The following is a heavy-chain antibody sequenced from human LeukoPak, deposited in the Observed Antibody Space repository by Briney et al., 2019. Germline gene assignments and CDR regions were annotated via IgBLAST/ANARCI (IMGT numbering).Heavy chain of an antibody. J-gene: IGHJ4*02. D-gene: IGHD6-6*01. CDR1: GGSISSGSYY. V-gene: IGHV4-61*02. CDR3: ATGSSYFDY. CDR2: IYTSGST. Sequence: PSETLSLTCTVSGGSISSGSYYWSWIRQPAGKGLEWIGRIYTSGSTNYNPSLKSRVTISVDTSKNQFSLKLSSVTAADTAVYYCATGSSYFDYWGQEPLVTVSS.